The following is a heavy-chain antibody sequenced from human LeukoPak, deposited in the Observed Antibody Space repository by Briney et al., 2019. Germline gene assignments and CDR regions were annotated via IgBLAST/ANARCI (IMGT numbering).Heavy chain of an antibody. D-gene: IGHD6-19*01. CDR2: INHSGST. CDR3: ARRPRYSSGWYYFDS. CDR1: GGSFSGDY. J-gene: IGHJ4*02. Sequence: SETLSLTCAVYGGSFSGDYWNWIRQPPGKGLEWIGEINHSGSTNSNPSLKSRVTISVGRSKNQFSLKLSSVTAADTAVYYCARRPRYSSGWYYFDSWGQGTLVTVSS. V-gene: IGHV4-34*01.